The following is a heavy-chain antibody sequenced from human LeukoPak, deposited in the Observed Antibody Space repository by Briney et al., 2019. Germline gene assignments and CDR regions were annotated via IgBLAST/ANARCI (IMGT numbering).Heavy chain of an antibody. V-gene: IGHV3-23*01. D-gene: IGHD2-21*02. J-gene: IGHJ4*02. Sequence: GGSLRLSCAASGFTFSSYAMSWVRQAPGKGLEWVSVISGSGGSTYYADSVKGRFTISRDNAKNSVYLQVNSLRAEDTAVYYCAREVTAVDYWGQGTLVTVSS. CDR2: ISGSGGST. CDR3: AREVTAVDY. CDR1: GFTFSSYA.